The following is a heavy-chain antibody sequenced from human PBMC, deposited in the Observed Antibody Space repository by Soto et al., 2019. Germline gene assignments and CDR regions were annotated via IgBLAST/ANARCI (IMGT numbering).Heavy chain of an antibody. CDR3: ARGGLEVATITTRRSRRGPYYFDY. CDR1: GGTFSSYA. CDR2: IIPIFGTA. D-gene: IGHD5-12*01. J-gene: IGHJ4*02. V-gene: IGHV1-69*13. Sequence: GASVKVSCKASGGTFSSYAISWVRQAPGQGLEWMGGIIPIFGTANYAQKFQGRVTITADESTSTAYMELSSLRSEDTAVYYCARGGLEVATITTRRSRRGPYYFDYWGQGTLVTVSS.